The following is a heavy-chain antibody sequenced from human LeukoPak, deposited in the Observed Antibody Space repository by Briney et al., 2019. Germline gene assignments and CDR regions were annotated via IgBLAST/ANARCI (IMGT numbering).Heavy chain of an antibody. CDR3: AKAHCSPTSCSRIDY. V-gene: IGHV3-23*01. D-gene: IGHD2-2*01. Sequence: GGSLRLSCAASGFTFSTCAMGWVRQAPGKWLGWVSAISGSGGSTFYADSVKGRFTISRDNSKNTVYLQMSGLRAEGTALYYCAKAHCSPTSCSRIDYWGQGTLVTVSS. CDR1: GFTFSTCA. J-gene: IGHJ4*02. CDR2: ISGSGGST.